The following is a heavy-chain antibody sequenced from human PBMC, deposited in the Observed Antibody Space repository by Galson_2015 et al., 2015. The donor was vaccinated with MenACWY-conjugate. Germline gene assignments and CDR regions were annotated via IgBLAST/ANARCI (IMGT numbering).Heavy chain of an antibody. CDR2: A. V-gene: IGHV4-39*01. CDR1: GASINSNNNF. D-gene: IGHD4-17*01. CDR3: ARPRYYGDYVPRYFDL. J-gene: IGHJ2*01. Sequence: ETLSLTCPVSGASINSNNNFWGWIRPPPGKGLEWIGSARYNPSLKSRSTISVDASKNQFSLKLNSVTAADTAVYYCARPRYYGDYVPRYFDLWGRGTRVTVSS.